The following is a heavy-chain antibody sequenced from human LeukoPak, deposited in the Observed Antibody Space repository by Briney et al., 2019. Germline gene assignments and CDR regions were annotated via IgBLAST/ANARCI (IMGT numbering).Heavy chain of an antibody. D-gene: IGHD1-20*01. J-gene: IGHJ6*03. Sequence: GESLKISCKGSGYSFTSYWIGWVRQMPGKGLEWMGIIYPGDSDTRYSPSFQGQVTISADKSISTAYLQWSSLKASDTAMYYCARQSITGTTYYYYYMDVWGKGTTVTVSS. CDR1: GYSFTSYW. V-gene: IGHV5-51*01. CDR3: ARQSITGTTYYYYYMDV. CDR2: IYPGDSDT.